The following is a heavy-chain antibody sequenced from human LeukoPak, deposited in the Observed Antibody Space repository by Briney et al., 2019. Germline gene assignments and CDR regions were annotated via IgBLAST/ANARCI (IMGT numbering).Heavy chain of an antibody. D-gene: IGHD3-10*01. CDR2: ISYDGSNK. CDR1: RFAFSSYG. CDR3: AKGGIPGRDYYYMDV. V-gene: IGHV3-30*18. J-gene: IGHJ6*03. Sequence: GGSLRLSCAASRFAFSSYGMHWVRQAPGKGLEWVAVISYDGSNKYYADSVKGRFTISRDNSKNTLYLQMNSLRAEDTAVYYCAKGGIPGRDYYYMDVWGKGTTVTVSS.